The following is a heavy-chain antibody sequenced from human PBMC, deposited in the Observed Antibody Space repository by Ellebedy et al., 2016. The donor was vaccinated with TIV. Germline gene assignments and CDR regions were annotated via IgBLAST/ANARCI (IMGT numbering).Heavy chain of an antibody. CDR3: AIDWGLVRVVIVPRGGMDV. J-gene: IGHJ6*02. D-gene: IGHD3-10*01. CDR1: GYIFTSNG. CDR2: IRSSNGNT. Sequence: AASVNVSCKASGYIFTSNGISWVRQAPGQGLEWMGWIRSSNGNTNYAQKFQGRGTMTTATATITAYMELRSLRFADTAVYYCAIDWGLVRVVIVPRGGMDVWGQGTTVTVSS. V-gene: IGHV1-18*01.